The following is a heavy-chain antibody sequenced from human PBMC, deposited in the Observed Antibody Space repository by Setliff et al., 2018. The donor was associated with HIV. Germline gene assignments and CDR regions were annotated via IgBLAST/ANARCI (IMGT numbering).Heavy chain of an antibody. CDR3: ATHYGWGSFYNY. Sequence: PSETLSLTCTVSGAPVTSDSYYWGWIRQAPGKGLEWIGSTYYGGNTYSNPSLRSRLSISIDTSKNQFSLKLFSATAADTAVYYCATHYGWGSFYNYWGQGMLVTVSS. J-gene: IGHJ4*02. CDR2: TYYGGNT. V-gene: IGHV4-39*01. CDR1: GAPVTSDSYY. D-gene: IGHD3-10*01.